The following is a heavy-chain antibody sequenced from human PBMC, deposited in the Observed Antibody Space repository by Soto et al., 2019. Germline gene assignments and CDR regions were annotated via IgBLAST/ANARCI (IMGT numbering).Heavy chain of an antibody. CDR2: MNPNSGNT. J-gene: IGHJ4*02. CDR3: ARVVVTIFGVAYLDY. CDR1: GYTFTSYD. V-gene: IGHV1-8*01. D-gene: IGHD3-3*01. Sequence: QVQLVQSGAEVKKPGASVKVSCKASGYTFTSYDINWVRQATGQGLEWMGWMNPNSGNTGYAQKFQGRVTMNRNTSIGTAYMELRSLRSEDTAVYYCARVVVTIFGVAYLDYWGQGTLVTVSS.